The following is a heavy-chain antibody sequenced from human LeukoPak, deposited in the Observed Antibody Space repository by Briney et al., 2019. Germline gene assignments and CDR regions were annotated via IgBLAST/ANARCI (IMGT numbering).Heavy chain of an antibody. CDR2: IKTDGSET. CDR1: GFGCSNYW. Sequence: PEGSLRLSCAASGFGCSNYWMGWVRQAPGKGLECVANIKTDGSETYYVDSVKGRFTISRDNAKNSLFLQMNSLRAEDTAIYYCVSAIRGSPIDYWGQGTLVSVPS. V-gene: IGHV3-7*01. J-gene: IGHJ4*02. CDR3: VSAIRGSPIDY. D-gene: IGHD3-10*01.